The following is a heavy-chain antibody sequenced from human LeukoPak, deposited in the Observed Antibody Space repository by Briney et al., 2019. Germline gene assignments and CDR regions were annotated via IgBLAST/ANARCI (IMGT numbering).Heavy chain of an antibody. CDR3: AKDPNGDYIGAFDF. CDR2: ITGNGGWA. D-gene: IGHD4-17*01. J-gene: IGHJ3*01. CDR1: GLTFSSYA. V-gene: IGHV3-23*01. Sequence: GGSLRLSCAASGLTFSSYAMMWLRQAPGKGQEWVSAITGNGGWALYADSVKGRFTISRDNSKNTLYLQMSSLRAEDTAVYYCAKDPNGDYIGAFDFWGQGTMVTVSS.